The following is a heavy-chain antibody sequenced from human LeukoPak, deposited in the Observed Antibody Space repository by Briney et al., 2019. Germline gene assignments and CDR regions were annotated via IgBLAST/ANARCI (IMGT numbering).Heavy chain of an antibody. CDR1: GFTVSSNY. CDR2: IYSGGST. J-gene: IGHJ3*02. Sequence: PGGSLRLSCAASGFTVSSNYMSWVRQAPGKGLEWVSVIYSGGSTYYADSVKGRFTISRDNSKNTLYLQMNSLRAEDTAVYYCARDHDYYDSSGYAFDIWGQGTMVTVSS. V-gene: IGHV3-66*01. D-gene: IGHD3-22*01. CDR3: ARDHDYYDSSGYAFDI.